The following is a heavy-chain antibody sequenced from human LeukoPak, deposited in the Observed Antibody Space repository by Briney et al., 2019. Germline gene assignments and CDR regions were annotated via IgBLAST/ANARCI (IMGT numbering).Heavy chain of an antibody. CDR3: AELGTTMIGGV. D-gene: IGHD3-10*02. V-gene: IGHV3-48*03. J-gene: IGHJ6*04. CDR1: GFTFSSYE. Sequence: VGSLRLSCAASGFTFSSYEMNWVRQAPGKGLEWVSYISSSGSTIYYADSVKGRFTISRDNAKNSLYLQMNSLRAEDTAVYYCAELGTTMIGGVWGKGTTVTISS. CDR2: ISSSGSTI.